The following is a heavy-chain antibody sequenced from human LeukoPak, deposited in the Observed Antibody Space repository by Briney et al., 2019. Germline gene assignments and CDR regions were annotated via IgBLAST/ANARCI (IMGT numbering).Heavy chain of an antibody. D-gene: IGHD2-2*01. CDR2: IYYSGST. Sequence: SETLSLTCTVSGGSISSYYWSWIRQPPGKGLEWIGYIYYSGSTNYNPSLKSRVTISVDTSKNQFSLKLSSVTAADTAVYYCAGCSSTSCYYYYYMDVWGKGTTVTASS. CDR1: GGSISSYY. J-gene: IGHJ6*03. CDR3: AGCSSTSCYYYYYMDV. V-gene: IGHV4-59*01.